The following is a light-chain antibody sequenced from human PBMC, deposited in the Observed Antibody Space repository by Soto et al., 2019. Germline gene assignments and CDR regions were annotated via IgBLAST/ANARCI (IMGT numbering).Light chain of an antibody. CDR2: EVN. CDR3: CSYVGSSILM. J-gene: IGLJ3*02. Sequence: QSALTQPASVSGSPGQSITISCTGTSSDVGLYNLVSWYQQLPGKAPKLIIYEVNERPSGISDRFSGSKSVNTASLTISGLQDEDEADYYFCSYVGSSILMFGGGTKLTVL. CDR1: SSDVGLYNL. V-gene: IGLV2-23*02.